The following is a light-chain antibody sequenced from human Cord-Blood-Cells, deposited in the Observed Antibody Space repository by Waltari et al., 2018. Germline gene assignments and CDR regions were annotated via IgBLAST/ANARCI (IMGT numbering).Light chain of an antibody. Sequence: DIQMTQSPSSLSASVGDRVTITCQASQDISNYLNWYQQKPGKAPKLLIYDASNLETGVPSRFSGSGSGTDFTFTISSLQPEDIATYYCQQYDHLPQYTFGQGTKLEIK. CDR2: DAS. CDR3: QQYDHLPQYT. CDR1: QDISNY. V-gene: IGKV1-33*01. J-gene: IGKJ2*01.